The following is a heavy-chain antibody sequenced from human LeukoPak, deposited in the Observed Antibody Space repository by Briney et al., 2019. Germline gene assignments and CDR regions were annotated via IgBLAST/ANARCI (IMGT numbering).Heavy chain of an antibody. J-gene: IGHJ4*02. V-gene: IGHV1-69*05. CDR2: IIPIFGTA. CDR1: GGTFSSYA. CDR3: ARERDSSPYFDY. Sequence: SVKVSCKASGGTFSSYAISWVRQAPGQGLEWMGGIIPIFGTANYAQKFQGRVTITTDESTSTAYMELSGLRSEDTAVYYCARERDSSPYFDYWGQGTLVTVSP. D-gene: IGHD6-6*01.